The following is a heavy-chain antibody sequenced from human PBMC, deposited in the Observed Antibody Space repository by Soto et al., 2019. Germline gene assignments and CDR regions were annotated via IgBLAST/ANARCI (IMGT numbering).Heavy chain of an antibody. CDR3: AREGVTPSYYYYYGMDV. D-gene: IGHD5-18*01. CDR1: GGSISSYY. V-gene: IGHV4-59*01. CDR2: IYYSGST. J-gene: IGHJ6*02. Sequence: QVQLQESGPGLVKPSETLSLTCTVSGGSISSYYWSWIRQPPGKGLEWIGYIYYSGSTNYKSSLKSRVTISVDTSKIQFSLKLSSVTAADTAVYYCAREGVTPSYYYYYGMDVWGQGTTVTVSS.